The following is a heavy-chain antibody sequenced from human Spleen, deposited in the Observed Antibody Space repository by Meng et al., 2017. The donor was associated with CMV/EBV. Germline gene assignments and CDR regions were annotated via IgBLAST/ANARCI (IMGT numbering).Heavy chain of an antibody. CDR1: GFTFSIYI. J-gene: IGHJ4*02. CDR2: ITSSGDST. V-gene: IGHV3-64*02. Sequence: GESLKISCAASGFTFSIYIMHWVRQAPGKGLECVSAITSSGDSTFYADSVKDRFTISRDNSKNTLYLQMGSLRPADMAVYYCARRDVYSYDFWGQGTLVTVSS. D-gene: IGHD5-24*01. CDR3: ARRDVYSYDF.